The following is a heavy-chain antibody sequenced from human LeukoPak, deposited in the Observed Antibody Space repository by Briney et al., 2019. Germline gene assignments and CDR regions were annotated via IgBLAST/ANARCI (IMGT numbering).Heavy chain of an antibody. CDR2: IREDGSHE. V-gene: IGHV3-7*01. CDR3: ARGGTWGSFDY. D-gene: IGHD3-16*01. CDR1: GLTFSTYW. J-gene: IGHJ4*02. Sequence: GGSLRLSCAASGLTFSTYWMNWVRQAPGKGLEWVAYIREDGSHENYVDSVKGRFTISRDNAKNSLSLQLNSLRAEGTAVYFCARGGTWGSFDYWGQGTLVTVSS.